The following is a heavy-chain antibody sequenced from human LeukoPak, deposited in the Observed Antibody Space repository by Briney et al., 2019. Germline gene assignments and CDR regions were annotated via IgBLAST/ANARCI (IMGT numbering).Heavy chain of an antibody. J-gene: IGHJ4*02. D-gene: IGHD6-19*01. Sequence: SETLSLTCTVSGGSISSSSYYWGWIRQPPGKGLEWIGSIYYSGSTYYNPSLKSRVTISVDTSKNQFSLKLSSVTAADTAVYYCARDHIPGYSSGWYDYFDYWGQGTLVTVSS. CDR3: ARDHIPGYSSGWYDYFDY. CDR2: IYYSGST. V-gene: IGHV4-39*07. CDR1: GGSISSSSYY.